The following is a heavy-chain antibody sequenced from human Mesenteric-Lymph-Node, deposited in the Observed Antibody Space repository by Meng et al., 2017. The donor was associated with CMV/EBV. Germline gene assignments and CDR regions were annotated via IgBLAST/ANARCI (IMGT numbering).Heavy chain of an antibody. J-gene: IGHJ4*01. CDR2: LHYSTGAT. D-gene: IGHD3-10*01. CDR3: ARDSGRGGSLDY. CDR1: GFTFSDYH. V-gene: IGHV3-11*06. Sequence: GESLKISCAASGFTFSDYHMSWIRQAPGKGLEWLSYLHYSTGATYYADSVKGRFTMSRDNARNSVYLQVNNLRTQDTAVYYCARDSGRGGSLDYWGHGTLVTVSS.